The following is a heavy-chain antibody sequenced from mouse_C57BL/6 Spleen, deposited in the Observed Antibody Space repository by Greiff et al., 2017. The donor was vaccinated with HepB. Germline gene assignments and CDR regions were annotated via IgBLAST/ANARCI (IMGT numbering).Heavy chain of an antibody. D-gene: IGHD2-2*01. Sequence: QVQLQQPGAELVRPGTSVKLSCKASGYTFTSYWMHWVKQRPGQGLEWIGVIDPSDSYTNYNQKFKGKATLTVDTSSSTAYMQLSSLTSEDSAVYYCARGGVTTDYWGQGTTLTVSS. CDR3: ARGGVTTDY. V-gene: IGHV1-59*01. CDR1: GYTFTSYW. CDR2: IDPSDSYT. J-gene: IGHJ2*01.